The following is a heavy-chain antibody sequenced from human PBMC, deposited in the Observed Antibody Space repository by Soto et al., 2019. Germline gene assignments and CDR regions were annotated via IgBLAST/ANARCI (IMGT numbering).Heavy chain of an antibody. CDR1: GYTFTSYA. Sequence: QVQLVQSGAEVKKPGASVKVSCKASGYTFTSYAMNWVRQAPGQRLEWMGWINAGNGNTKYSQKFQGSVTITRDTSASSAYMELSSLRSEDTAVYYCARESCSGGSCYFFDYWGQGTLVTVSS. CDR3: ARESCSGGSCYFFDY. J-gene: IGHJ4*02. D-gene: IGHD2-15*01. V-gene: IGHV1-3*01. CDR2: INAGNGNT.